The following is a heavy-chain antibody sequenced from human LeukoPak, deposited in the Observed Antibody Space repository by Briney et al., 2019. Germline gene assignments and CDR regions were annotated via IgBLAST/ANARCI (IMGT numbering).Heavy chain of an antibody. J-gene: IGHJ6*03. Sequence: GGSLRLACAPSGIPFSTYAMSWVRQAPGKGLELVSATSGSGVNTYYADSVNGRFTIPRDNSKNTLILHMNNLRAEDTAIYYCAQSGGSGNWRHYYSDVCGKGTTVTVSS. CDR2: TSGSGVNT. V-gene: IGHV3-23*01. CDR3: AQSGGSGNWRHYYSDV. D-gene: IGHD3-10*01. CDR1: GIPFSTYA.